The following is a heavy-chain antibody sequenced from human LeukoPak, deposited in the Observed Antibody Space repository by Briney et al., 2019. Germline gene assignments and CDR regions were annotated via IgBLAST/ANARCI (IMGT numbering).Heavy chain of an antibody. Sequence: PGRSLRLSCAASGFPFSTYDMHWVRQAPDKGLQWVAVISSDGYRTDYPDSVRGRFTISRDNFKNTVDLQMFSVTAEDTAMYFCAKGLGTGSVLARPLHYWGQGTLVTVCS. D-gene: IGHD3-10*01. V-gene: IGHV3-30*18. J-gene: IGHJ4*02. CDR3: AKGLGTGSVLARPLHY. CDR2: ISSDGYRT. CDR1: GFPFSTYD.